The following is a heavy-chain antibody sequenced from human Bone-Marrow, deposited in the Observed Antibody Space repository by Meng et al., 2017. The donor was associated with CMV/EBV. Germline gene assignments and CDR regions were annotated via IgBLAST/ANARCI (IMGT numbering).Heavy chain of an antibody. CDR3: ASTRWLPTPGRRGWRGLDY. V-gene: IGHV1-2*02. CDR2: INADSGDT. J-gene: IGHJ4*02. D-gene: IGHD5-24*01. Sequence: ASVKVSCKASGYTFIDYYMHWVRQAPGQGLEWMGWINADSGDTNYAQRFQGRVTMTRDTSISTAYMELGSLRSDDTAVYYCASTRWLPTPGRRGWRGLDYWGQGTLVTVSS. CDR1: GYTFIDYY.